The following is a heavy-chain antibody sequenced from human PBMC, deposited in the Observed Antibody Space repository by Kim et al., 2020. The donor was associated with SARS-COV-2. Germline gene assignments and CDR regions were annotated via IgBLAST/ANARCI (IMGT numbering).Heavy chain of an antibody. V-gene: IGHV4-34*01. J-gene: IGHJ6*01. CDR3: ARAPLLSGRYYYYYYGMDV. CDR1: GGSFSGYY. D-gene: IGHD3-10*01. Sequence: SETLSLTCAVYGGSFSGYYWSWIRQPPGKGLEWIGEINHSGSTNYNPSLKSRVTISVDTSKNQFSLKLSSVTAADTAVYYCARAPLLSGRYYYYYYGMDV. CDR2: INHSGST.